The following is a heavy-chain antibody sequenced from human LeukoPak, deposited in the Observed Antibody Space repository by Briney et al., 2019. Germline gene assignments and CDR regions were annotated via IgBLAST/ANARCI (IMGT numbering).Heavy chain of an antibody. J-gene: IGHJ4*02. CDR1: GFSFRYFA. Sequence: GGSLGLSCVGSGFSFRYFAIHWVRLAPGKGLEYVSVINTDGRITYYADSVKGRFTISRDNSKNTVYLQMGSLRGDDMAVYYCTRDGGSFCDFDYWGQGALVTVSS. V-gene: IGHV3-64*02. D-gene: IGHD1-26*01. CDR2: INTDGRIT. CDR3: TRDGGSFCDFDY.